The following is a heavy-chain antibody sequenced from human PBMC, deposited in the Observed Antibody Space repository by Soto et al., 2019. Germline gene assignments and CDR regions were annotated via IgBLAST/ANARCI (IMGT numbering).Heavy chain of an antibody. Sequence: QVTLKESGPTLVKPTQTLTLTCTVSGLSLRTTGVGVGWVCQPPGKALEWLALLYWDDDQRYSPSLRSRLTIAKDISEKQVVLTMTNMDTVDTATYYCVQSRCGGDCLEIYSSHAYNGLDVWGQGTTVTVSS. V-gene: IGHV2-5*02. D-gene: IGHD2-21*02. J-gene: IGHJ6*02. CDR1: GLSLRTTGVG. CDR3: VQSRCGGDCLEIYSSHAYNGLDV. CDR2: LYWDDDQ.